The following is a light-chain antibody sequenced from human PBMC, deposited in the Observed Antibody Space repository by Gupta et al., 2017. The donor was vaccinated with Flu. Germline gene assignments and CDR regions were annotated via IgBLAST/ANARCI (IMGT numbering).Light chain of an antibody. V-gene: IGLV2-8*01. CDR2: AVS. J-gene: IGLJ1*01. CDR1: NSDVGGYNY. Sequence: QTALTQPPSASGSLGQSVTISCTGTNSDVGGYNYASWYQQHPGKAPKLMIYAVSKRPSEVPDRFSGSKSGNTASLTVSGLQAEDEADYYCSSYAGSNIEVFGTGTKVTVL. CDR3: SSYAGSNIEV.